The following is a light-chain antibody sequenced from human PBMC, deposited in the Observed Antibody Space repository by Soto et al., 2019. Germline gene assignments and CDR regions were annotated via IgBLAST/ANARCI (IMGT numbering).Light chain of an antibody. CDR1: SSNIGSNT. J-gene: IGLJ2*01. Sequence: QSVLTQPPSASGTPGQRVTISCSGSSSNIGSNTVNWYQQLPGTAPKLLIYSNNQRPSGVPDRFSGSKSGTSASLAISGLQSEDEAHYYCSSFTSNSTLTFGGGTKLTVL. CDR3: SSFTSNSTLT. CDR2: SNN. V-gene: IGLV1-44*01.